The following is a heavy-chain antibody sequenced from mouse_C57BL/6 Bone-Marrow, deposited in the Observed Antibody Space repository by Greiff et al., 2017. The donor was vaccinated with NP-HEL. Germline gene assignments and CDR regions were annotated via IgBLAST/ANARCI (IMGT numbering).Heavy chain of an antibody. CDR2: IYPRSGNT. J-gene: IGHJ2*01. CDR1: GYTFTSYG. D-gene: IGHD2-4*01. CDR3: ARWEISPYYFDY. V-gene: IGHV1-81*01. Sequence: QVQLQQSGAELARPGASVKLSCKASGYTFTSYGISWVKQRTGQGLEWIGEIYPRSGNTYYNEKFKGKATLTADKSSSTAYMELRSLTSEDSAVYFCARWEISPYYFDYRGQGTTLTVSS.